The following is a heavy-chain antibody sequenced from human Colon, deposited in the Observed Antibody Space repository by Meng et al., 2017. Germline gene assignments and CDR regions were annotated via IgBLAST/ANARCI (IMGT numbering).Heavy chain of an antibody. CDR2: IYDNGYN. Sequence: QLQLQESGSRLVNPSHTLPLTCSVSGDSVTTTLSSWSWVRQSPGKGLEWIGKIYDNGYNYYSTSLRSRVTISVDRSNNQFSLNLNSVTAADTAVYFCARGYRGSTYFAYWGQGILVTVSS. J-gene: IGHJ4*02. D-gene: IGHD3-16*01. V-gene: IGHV4-30-2*06. CDR1: GDSVTTTLSS. CDR3: ARGYRGSTYFAY.